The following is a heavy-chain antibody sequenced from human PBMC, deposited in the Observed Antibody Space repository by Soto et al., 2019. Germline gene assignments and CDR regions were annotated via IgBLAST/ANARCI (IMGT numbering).Heavy chain of an antibody. D-gene: IGHD6-6*01. J-gene: IGHJ6*03. CDR3: ASVRQLVGYFYYYMDV. V-gene: IGHV1-18*01. CDR2: ISAYNGNT. Sequence: QVQLLQSGAEVKKPGASVKVSCKASGYTFTNYGITWVRQAPGQGLEWMGWISAYNGNTHYTQRLQGRVTMTTDTSTSPAYMVLRGLRSDDTAVYYCASVRQLVGYFYYYMDVWGKGPTVTVAS. CDR1: GYTFTNYG.